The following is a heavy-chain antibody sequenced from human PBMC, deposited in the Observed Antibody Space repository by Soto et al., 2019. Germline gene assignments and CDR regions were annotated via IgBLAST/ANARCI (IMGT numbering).Heavy chain of an antibody. CDR2: ISAYNGNT. Sequence: ASVKVSCKASGYTFTSYGISWVRQAPGQGLEWMGWISAYNGNTNYAQKLQGSVTMTTDTSTSTAYMELRSPRSDDTAVYYCAREVVRVAGTRWFDPWGQGTLVTVSS. CDR3: AREVVRVAGTRWFDP. CDR1: GYTFTSYG. D-gene: IGHD6-19*01. J-gene: IGHJ5*02. V-gene: IGHV1-18*01.